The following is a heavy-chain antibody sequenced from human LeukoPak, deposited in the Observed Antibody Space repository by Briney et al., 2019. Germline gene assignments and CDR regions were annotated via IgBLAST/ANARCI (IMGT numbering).Heavy chain of an antibody. V-gene: IGHV3-53*01. D-gene: IGHD2-8*02. Sequence: SGGSLRLSCAASGFSVSTNYMSWVRQAPGKGLEWVSVIYSSGGTYYADSVRGRFTISRDNSRNTVYLQMDSLRVEDTAIYYCARDMSGPPLFYYWGQGTLVTVSS. CDR2: IYSSGGT. J-gene: IGHJ4*02. CDR1: GFSVSTNY. CDR3: ARDMSGPPLFYY.